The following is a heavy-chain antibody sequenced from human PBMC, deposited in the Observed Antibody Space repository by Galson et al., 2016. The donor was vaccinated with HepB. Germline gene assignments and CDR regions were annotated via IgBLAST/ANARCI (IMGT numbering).Heavy chain of an antibody. CDR2: ISGRGSPT. J-gene: IGHJ4*02. CDR3: AKGFSGDGDGDCYSGVVPSDF. D-gene: IGHD2-21*02. V-gene: IGHV3-23*01. Sequence: SLRLSCAASGFTFRTHVMTWVRQAPGKGLEWVSDISGRGSPTYYADSVKGRFTISRDNSKNTLYLQMSSLRVEDTAVYYCAKGFSGDGDGDCYSGVVPSDFWGQGTLVTVSS. CDR1: GFTFRTHV.